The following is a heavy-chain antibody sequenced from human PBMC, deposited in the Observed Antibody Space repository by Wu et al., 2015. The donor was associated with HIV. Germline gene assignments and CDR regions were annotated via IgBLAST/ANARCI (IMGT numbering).Heavy chain of an antibody. Sequence: QVQLVQSGAEVKKPGASVKVSCKASGYTFTGYYMHWVRQAPGQGLEWMGWINPNSGGTNYAQKFQGRVTMTRDTSISTAYMELSRLRSDDTAVYYCARDPSPYSSSWYLNPGFDYWGQGTLVTVSS. CDR3: ARDPSPYSSSWYLNPGFDY. CDR1: GYTFTGYY. D-gene: IGHD6-13*01. V-gene: IGHV1-2*02. J-gene: IGHJ4*02. CDR2: INPNSGGT.